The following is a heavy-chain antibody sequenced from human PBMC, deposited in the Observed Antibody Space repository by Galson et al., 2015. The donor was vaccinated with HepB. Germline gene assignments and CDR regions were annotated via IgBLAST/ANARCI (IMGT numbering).Heavy chain of an antibody. D-gene: IGHD3-16*01. J-gene: IGHJ5*02. CDR2: ISSSSSYT. CDR1: GFTFSDYY. V-gene: IGHV3-11*03. Sequence: SLRLSCAASGFTFSDYYMSWIRQAPGKGLEWVSYISSSSSYTNYADSVKSRVNMSTDTSKNQFSLKLSSVTAADTAVYYCARNLGGGWFGPWGQGTLITVSS. CDR3: ARNLGGGWFGP.